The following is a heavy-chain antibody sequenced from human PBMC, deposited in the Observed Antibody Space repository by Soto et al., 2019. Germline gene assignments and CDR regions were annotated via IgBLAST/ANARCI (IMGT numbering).Heavy chain of an antibody. J-gene: IGHJ6*03. CDR2: INADNGNT. CDR1: GYTFTYYA. V-gene: IGHV1-3*01. Sequence: ASVKVSCKAVGYTFTYYAMQWVRQAPGQRLEWMGRINADNGNTRYSQKFQGRVTITRDTSASTAYMELSSLRSEDTAVYYCARDPGYCSSSSCSGYMDVWGKGTTVTVSS. CDR3: ARDPGYCSSSSCSGYMDV. D-gene: IGHD2-2*01.